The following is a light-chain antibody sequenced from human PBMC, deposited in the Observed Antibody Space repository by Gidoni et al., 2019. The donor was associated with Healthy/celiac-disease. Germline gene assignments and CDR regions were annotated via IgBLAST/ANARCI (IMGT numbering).Light chain of an antibody. CDR1: HGISNW. V-gene: IGKV1-12*01. J-gene: IGKJ3*01. CDR3: QQSNSFPFT. Sequence: DIQMTKSPSSVYASVGDRVTINCRASHGISNWLDWYQQKPVKAPKLLIYAASSLQSGVPSRFSGSGSGKDFTLTISSLQPEDFATYYCQQSNSFPFTFGPGTKVEIK. CDR2: AAS.